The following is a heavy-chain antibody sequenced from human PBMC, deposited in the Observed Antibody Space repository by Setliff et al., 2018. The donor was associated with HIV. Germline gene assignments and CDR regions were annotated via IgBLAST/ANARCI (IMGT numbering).Heavy chain of an antibody. D-gene: IGHD2-8*02. CDR3: ASTWSRVPYYLMDV. CDR2: MNPNSGNT. J-gene: IGHJ6*02. Sequence: ASVKVSCKAAGGTFSSQDINWVRQATGQGLEWMGWMNPNSGNTGYAPRFQGRVTMTRDTSINTAYMELSSLTSDDTAVYYCASTWSRVPYYLMDVWGQGTTVTVSS. CDR1: GGTFSSQD. V-gene: IGHV1-8*01.